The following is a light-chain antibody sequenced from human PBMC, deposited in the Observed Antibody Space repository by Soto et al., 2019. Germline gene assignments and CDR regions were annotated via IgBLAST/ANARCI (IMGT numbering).Light chain of an antibody. V-gene: IGLV2-14*03. Sequence: QSALTQPASVSGSRGQSITISCTGTSSDVGYYNYVSWYQQYPGKGPKLLIYSNNQRPSGVPDRFSGSKSGTSASLAISGLQSEDEADYYCAAWDDSLNGPGVVFGGGTQLTVL. CDR1: SSDVGYYNY. CDR2: SNN. J-gene: IGLJ2*01. CDR3: AAWDDSLNGPGVV.